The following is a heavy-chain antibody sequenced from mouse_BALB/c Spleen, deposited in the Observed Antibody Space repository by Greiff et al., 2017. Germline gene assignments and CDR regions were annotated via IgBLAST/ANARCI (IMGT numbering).Heavy chain of an antibody. Sequence: EVKLVESGTVLARPGASVKMSCKASGYSFTSYWMHWVKQRPGQGLEWIGAIYPGNSDTSYNQKFKGKAKLTAVTSASTAYMELSSLTNEDSAVYYCTRCHITTVVATPWYFDVWGAGTTVTVSS. D-gene: IGHD1-1*01. CDR2: IYPGNSDT. CDR3: TRCHITTVVATPWYFDV. CDR1: GYSFTSYW. V-gene: IGHV1-5*01. J-gene: IGHJ1*01.